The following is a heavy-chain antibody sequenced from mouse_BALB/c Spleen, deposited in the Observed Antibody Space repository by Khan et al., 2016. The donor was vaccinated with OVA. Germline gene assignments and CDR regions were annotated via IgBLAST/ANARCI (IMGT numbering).Heavy chain of an antibody. J-gene: IGHJ2*01. CDR3: ARTARIKY. V-gene: IGHV3-2*02. CDR1: GYSITSGYG. CDR2: ISYSGST. Sequence: VQLQQSGPGLVKPSQSLSLTCTVTGYSITSGYGWNWIRQFPGNKLEWMGYISYSGSTNYNPSLKSRISITRETSKNQFFLPLNSVTTEDTATYYCARTARIKYWGQGTTLTVSA. D-gene: IGHD1-2*01.